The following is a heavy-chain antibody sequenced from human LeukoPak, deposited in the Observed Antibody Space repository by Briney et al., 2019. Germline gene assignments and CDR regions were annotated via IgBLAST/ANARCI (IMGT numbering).Heavy chain of an antibody. D-gene: IGHD3-10*01. CDR3: AKRGGYETMAAFDY. CDR1: GFTFSSYG. V-gene: IGHV3-30*18. Sequence: GRALRLSCAASGFTFSSYGMHWVRQAPGKGLEWVAVISYDGSNKYYADSVKGRFTISRDNSKNTLYLQMSSLRAEDSAVYYCAKRGGYETMAAFDYWGQGTLVTVS. CDR2: ISYDGSNK. J-gene: IGHJ4*02.